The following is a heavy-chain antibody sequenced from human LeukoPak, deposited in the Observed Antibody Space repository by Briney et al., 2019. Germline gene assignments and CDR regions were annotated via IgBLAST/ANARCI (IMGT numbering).Heavy chain of an antibody. D-gene: IGHD2-2*01. CDR2: ITGSADST. V-gene: IGHV3-23*01. Sequence: GGSLRLSCAASGFSFSAYSMTWVRQAPGKGLEWVSSITGSADSTWYADPVEGRFTISRDNSKNTLFLQMNSLRAEDTAVYYCAKDRCSSTSCYLFDYWGQGTLVTVSS. J-gene: IGHJ4*02. CDR3: AKDRCSSTSCYLFDY. CDR1: GFSFSAYS.